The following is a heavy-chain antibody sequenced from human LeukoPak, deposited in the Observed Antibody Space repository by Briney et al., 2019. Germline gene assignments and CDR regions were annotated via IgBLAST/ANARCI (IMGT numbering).Heavy chain of an antibody. V-gene: IGHV4-59*01. J-gene: IGHJ4*02. CDR2: ISYSGGP. CDR1: GVSFSGYY. Sequence: PSETLSLTCAVYGVSFSGYYWSWIRQPPGKGLEWIGYISYSGGPNYNPSHKSRVTISVDTSKNQFSLKLTSVTAADTAVYYCAREYYGSSGYYNDYWGQGALVTVSS. D-gene: IGHD3-22*01. CDR3: AREYYGSSGYYNDY.